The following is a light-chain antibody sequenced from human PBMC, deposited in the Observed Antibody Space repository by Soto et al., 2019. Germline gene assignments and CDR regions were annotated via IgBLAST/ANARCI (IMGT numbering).Light chain of an antibody. V-gene: IGKV1-9*01. Sequence: DIQLTQSPSFLSASVGDRVTITCRASQGISSYLAWYQQKPGKAPKLLIYAASTLQSGVPSRFSGSGSGTEFTLTISSLQPEDFATYYCQQSYSTPPERTFGQGTKVDIK. CDR2: AAS. J-gene: IGKJ1*01. CDR3: QQSYSTPPERT. CDR1: QGISSY.